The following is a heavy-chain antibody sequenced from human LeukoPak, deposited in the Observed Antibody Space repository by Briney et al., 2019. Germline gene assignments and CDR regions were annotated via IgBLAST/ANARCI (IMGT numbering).Heavy chain of an antibody. Sequence: GGSLRLSCAASGYSFSSYGMQWVRQAPGKGLEWGAVIWYDGSKKYYEDSVKGRFTISRDNSKNTLYLQMNSLRAEDTAVYYCAKGITMIVVVSDYWGQGTLVTVSS. J-gene: IGHJ4*02. D-gene: IGHD3-22*01. CDR2: IWYDGSKK. CDR3: AKGITMIVVVSDY. V-gene: IGHV3-33*06. CDR1: GYSFSSYG.